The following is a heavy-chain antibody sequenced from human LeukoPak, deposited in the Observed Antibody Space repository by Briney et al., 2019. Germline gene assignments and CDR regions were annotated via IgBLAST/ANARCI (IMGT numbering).Heavy chain of an antibody. J-gene: IGHJ6*02. D-gene: IGHD2-2*01. CDR3: ARGIVVVPAACRVARYYYYYGMDV. CDR2: IIPIFGIA. V-gene: IGHV1-69*04. CDR1: GGTFSSYA. Sequence: SVKVSCTASGGTFSSYAISWVRQAPGQGLEWMGRIIPIFGIANYAQKFQGRVTITADKSTSTAYMELSSLRSEDTAVYYCARGIVVVPAACRVARYYYYYGMDVWGQGTTVTVSS.